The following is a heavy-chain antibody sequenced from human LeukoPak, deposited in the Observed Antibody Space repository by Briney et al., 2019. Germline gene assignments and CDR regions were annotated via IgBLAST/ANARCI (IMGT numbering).Heavy chain of an antibody. CDR3: ARVLRYCSGGNCYSGGLGYMDV. D-gene: IGHD2-15*01. Sequence: GASVKVSCKASGYTFTGYYMHWVRQAPGQGLEWMGWINPNSGGTNCRVTMTRDTSISTAYMELSRLRSDDTAVYYCARVLRYCSGGNCYSGGLGYMDVWGKGTTVTISS. J-gene: IGHJ6*03. CDR2: INPNSGGT. CDR1: GYTFTGYY. V-gene: IGHV1-2*02.